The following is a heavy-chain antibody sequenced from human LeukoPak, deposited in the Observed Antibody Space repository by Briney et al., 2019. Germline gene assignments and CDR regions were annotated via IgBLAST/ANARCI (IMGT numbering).Heavy chain of an antibody. D-gene: IGHD4-23*01. CDR2: INHSGST. CDR3: ARGDDYGGNSRLDYYYYMDV. V-gene: IGHV4-34*01. J-gene: IGHJ6*03. CDR1: GGSFSVYH. Sequence: SETLSLTCAVYGGSFSVYHWSWIRQPPGKGLEWIGEINHSGSTNYNPSLKSRVTISVDTSKNQFSLKLSSVTAADTAVYYCARGDDYGGNSRLDYYYYMDVWGKGTTVTVSS.